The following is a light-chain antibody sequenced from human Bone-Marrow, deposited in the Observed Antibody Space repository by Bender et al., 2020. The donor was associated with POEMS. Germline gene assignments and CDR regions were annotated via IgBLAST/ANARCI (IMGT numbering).Light chain of an antibody. V-gene: IGLV3-25*02. Sequence: SYELTQPPSVSVSPGQTARITCSGDALPKQYASWYQQKPGQAPVLVICKDSERPSGIPERFSGSNSGNTATLTISRVEAGDEADYSCQVWDSTSDPPGIFGGGTKLTVL. CDR2: KDS. CDR3: QVWDSTSDPPGI. CDR1: ALPKQY. J-gene: IGLJ2*01.